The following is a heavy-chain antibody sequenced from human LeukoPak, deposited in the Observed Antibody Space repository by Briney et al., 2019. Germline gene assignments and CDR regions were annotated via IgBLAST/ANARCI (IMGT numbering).Heavy chain of an antibody. D-gene: IGHD3-10*01. CDR3: ARGEYYGSGSYYPGDY. CDR2: IYYSGST. CDR1: GGSISSGGYY. J-gene: IGHJ4*02. V-gene: IGHV4-31*03. Sequence: PSETLSLTCTVSGGSISSGGYYWSWIRQHPGKGLEWIGYIYYSGSTYYNPSLKSRVTISVDTSKSHFSLRLSSVTAADTAVYYCARGEYYGSGSYYPGDYWGQGTLVTVSS.